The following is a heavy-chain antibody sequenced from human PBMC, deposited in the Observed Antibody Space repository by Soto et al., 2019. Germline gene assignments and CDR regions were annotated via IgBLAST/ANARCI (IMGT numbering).Heavy chain of an antibody. CDR2: LSSDISYI. CDR3: ERANYGGNGGGDY. Sequence: PGGSLRLSCAASGFNFRTYSMNWVRQAPGKGLEWVASLSSDISYIYYADSVKGRFTISRDNSKNSLYLQMNSLRADDTAVYYCERANYGGNGGGDYWGQGVLVTVSS. J-gene: IGHJ4*02. V-gene: IGHV3-21*01. D-gene: IGHD2-15*01. CDR1: GFNFRTYS.